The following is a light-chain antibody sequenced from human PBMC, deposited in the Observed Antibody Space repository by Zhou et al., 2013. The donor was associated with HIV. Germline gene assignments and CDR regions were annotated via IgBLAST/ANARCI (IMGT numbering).Light chain of an antibody. CDR2: AAS. CDR1: QSISSY. CDR3: QQSYSTPPWT. J-gene: IGKJ1*01. V-gene: IGKV1-39*01. Sequence: DIQMTQSPSSLSASVGDRVTITCRASQSISSYLNWYQQKPGKAPKPLIYAASSLQSGVPSRFSGSGSGTDFSLTISSLQSEDFATYYCQQSYSTPPWTFGQGTKVEIK.